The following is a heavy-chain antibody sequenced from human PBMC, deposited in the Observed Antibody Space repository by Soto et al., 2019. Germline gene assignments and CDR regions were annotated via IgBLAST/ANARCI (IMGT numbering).Heavy chain of an antibody. D-gene: IGHD1-26*01. Sequence: ASVKGSCKASGYIFSNYYFHWVRQAPGQGLEWMGGINPSSGGTNYAQNFQGWVTMTRDTSISTAYMELSRLRSDDTAVYYCARESGRAFYVYWGQGTLVTASS. V-gene: IGHV1-2*04. CDR3: ARESGRAFYVY. J-gene: IGHJ4*02. CDR2: INPSSGGT. CDR1: GYIFSNYY.